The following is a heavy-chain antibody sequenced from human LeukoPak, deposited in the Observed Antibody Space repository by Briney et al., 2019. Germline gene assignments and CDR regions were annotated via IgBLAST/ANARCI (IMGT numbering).Heavy chain of an antibody. V-gene: IGHV3-33*01. CDR3: ARDNYYDSSGYYGTSDY. Sequence: GGSLRLSCAASGFAFSSYGMHWVRQAPGKGLEWVAVIWYDGSNKYYADSVKGRFTISRDNSKNTLYLQMNSLRAEDTAVYYCARDNYYDSSGYYGTSDYWGQGTLVTVSS. CDR2: IWYDGSNK. CDR1: GFAFSSYG. D-gene: IGHD3-22*01. J-gene: IGHJ4*02.